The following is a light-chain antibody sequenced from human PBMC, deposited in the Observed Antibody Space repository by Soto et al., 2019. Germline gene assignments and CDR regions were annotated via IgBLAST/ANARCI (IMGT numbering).Light chain of an antibody. CDR3: SSYAGNNNCV. V-gene: IGLV2-8*01. J-gene: IGLJ1*01. Sequence: QSVLTQPPSASGSPGQSVTISCTGTSSDVGGYNYVSWYQQHPGKAPKLILYEISERPSGVPGRFSGSKSGNTASLTVSGLQAEDEADYYCSSYAGNNNCVFGTGTKVTVL. CDR1: SSDVGGYNY. CDR2: EIS.